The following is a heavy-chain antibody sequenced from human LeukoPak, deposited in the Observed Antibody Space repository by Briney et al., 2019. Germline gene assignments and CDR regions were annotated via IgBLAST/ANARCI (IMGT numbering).Heavy chain of an antibody. D-gene: IGHD2-2*01. J-gene: IGHJ6*03. CDR3: TTIYCSSTSCYPDYYYYYYMDV. V-gene: IGHV3-15*01. Sequence: GGSLRLSCAASGFTFSNAWMSWVRQAPGKGLEWVGRIKSKTDGGTTDYAAPVKGRFTISRDDSKNTLYLQMNSLKTEDTAVYYCTTIYCSSTSCYPDYYYYYYMDVWGKGTTVTISS. CDR2: IKSKTDGGTT. CDR1: GFTFSNAW.